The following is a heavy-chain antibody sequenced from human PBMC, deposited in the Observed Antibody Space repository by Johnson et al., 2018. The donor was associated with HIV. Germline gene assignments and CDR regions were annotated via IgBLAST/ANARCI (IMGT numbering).Heavy chain of an antibody. D-gene: IGHD2-8*01. Sequence: QVQLVESGGGLVQPGGSLRLSCAASGFTVSSNYMSWVRQAPGKGLEWVSGISWNGGSIGYVDSVKGRFTISRDNAKNSLYLQMNSLRAEDTAVYYCARVMQADAFDIWGQGTMVTVSS. CDR3: ARVMQADAFDI. V-gene: IGHV3-11*04. J-gene: IGHJ3*02. CDR1: GFTVSSNY. CDR2: ISWNGGSI.